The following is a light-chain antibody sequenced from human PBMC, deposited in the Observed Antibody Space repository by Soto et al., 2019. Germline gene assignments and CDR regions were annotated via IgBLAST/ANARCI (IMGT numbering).Light chain of an antibody. J-gene: IGKJ4*01. V-gene: IGKV1-9*01. CDR1: QGISSD. CDR3: QQLNSYPLT. CDR2: AAS. Sequence: DIQLTQSPSFLSASVGDRVTITCRASQGISSDLAWYQQKPGKAPNLLIYAASTLQSGVPSRFSGSGSGTEFTLAISGLQPEDVATYYCQQLNSYPLTFGGGSKVEIK.